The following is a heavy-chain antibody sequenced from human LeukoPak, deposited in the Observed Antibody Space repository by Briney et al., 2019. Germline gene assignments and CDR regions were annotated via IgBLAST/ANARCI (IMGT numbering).Heavy chain of an antibody. D-gene: IGHD3-22*01. CDR1: GYTFTNYG. CDR3: ARRSHLVRDKDSSGYYYLFDY. J-gene: IGHJ4*02. V-gene: IGHV1-18*01. Sequence: AASVNVSCKASGYTFTNYGISWVRQAPGQGLEWMGWISAYNGNTKYAQKLQGRVTMTTDTSTNTAYMELRSLRSDDTAVYYCARRSHLVRDKDSSGYYYLFDYWGQGTLVTVSS. CDR2: ISAYNGNT.